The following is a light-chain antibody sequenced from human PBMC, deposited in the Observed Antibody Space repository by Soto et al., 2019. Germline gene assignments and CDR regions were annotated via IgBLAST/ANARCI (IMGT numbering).Light chain of an antibody. J-gene: IGLJ1*01. CDR1: NSDVGAYNY. CDR3: TSYTTTNTLYV. V-gene: IGLV2-14*01. Sequence: QSVLTQPASVSGSPGQSITIPCTGTNSDVGAYNYVSWYQHHPGKAPKLMIYEVFTRSSGVSSRFSGSKSGSTASLNISGLQAEDEADYHCTSYTTTNTLYVFGTGTKVTVL. CDR2: EVF.